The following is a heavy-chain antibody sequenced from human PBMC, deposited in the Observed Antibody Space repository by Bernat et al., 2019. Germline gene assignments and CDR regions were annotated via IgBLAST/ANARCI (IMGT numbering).Heavy chain of an antibody. CDR2: IGGSDGNT. J-gene: IGHJ4*02. V-gene: IGHV3-23*01. Sequence: EVQLLESGGGLVQPGGSLRLSCAASGFTFSNYAMSWVRQAPGKGLEWVSAIGGSDGNTYYADSVQGRFTISRDNSKNISYLLMNCLSAEDTAVYSCSRPGGSYVFRGFDSWGQGTLVTVSS. CDR1: GFTFSNYA. D-gene: IGHD1-26*01. CDR3: SRPGGSYVFRGFDS.